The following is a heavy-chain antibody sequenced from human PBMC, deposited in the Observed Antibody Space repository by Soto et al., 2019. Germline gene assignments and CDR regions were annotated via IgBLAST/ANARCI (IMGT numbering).Heavy chain of an antibody. CDR2: INSDGSVS. J-gene: IGHJ6*03. V-gene: IGHV3-74*01. CDR1: GFTFSNNW. CDR3: ARGDCVGGTCYSLAGSFYYYMDV. D-gene: IGHD2-15*01. Sequence: EVQLVESGGGLVQPGGSLRLSCVASGFTFSNNWFYGVRQAPGEGRVWVSRINSDGSVSSYADSVKGRLTISRDNVKNTLYLQMDSLRAEDTAVYYCARGDCVGGTCYSLAGSFYYYMDVWGKGTTVTVFS.